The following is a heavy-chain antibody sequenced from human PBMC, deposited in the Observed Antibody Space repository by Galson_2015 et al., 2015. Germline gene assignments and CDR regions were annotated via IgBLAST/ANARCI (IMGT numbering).Heavy chain of an antibody. J-gene: IGHJ6*02. V-gene: IGHV1-46*01. Sequence: SVKVSCKASGYTFTSYYMHWVRQAPGQGLEWMGIINPSGGSTSYAQKFQGRVTMTRDTSTSTVYMELSSLRSEDTAVYYCARVLAAAGTTWGGFVDTDYGMDVWGQGTTVTVSS. CDR3: ARVLAAAGTTWGGFVDTDYGMDV. CDR1: GYTFTSYY. CDR2: INPSGGST. D-gene: IGHD6-13*01.